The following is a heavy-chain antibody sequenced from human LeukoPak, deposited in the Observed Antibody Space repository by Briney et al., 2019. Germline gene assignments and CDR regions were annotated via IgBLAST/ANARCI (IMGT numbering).Heavy chain of an antibody. CDR1: GFTFSSYA. CDR2: ISGSGGST. J-gene: IGHJ4*02. D-gene: IGHD1-26*01. CDR3: AKGGELLRAFDY. Sequence: GGSLRLSCAASGFTFSSYAMSWVRQAPGKGLEWVSAISGSGGSTYYADSVKGRFTISRDNSKNTLYLQMNSLGAEDTAVYYCAKGGELLRAFDYWGQGTLVTVSS. V-gene: IGHV3-23*01.